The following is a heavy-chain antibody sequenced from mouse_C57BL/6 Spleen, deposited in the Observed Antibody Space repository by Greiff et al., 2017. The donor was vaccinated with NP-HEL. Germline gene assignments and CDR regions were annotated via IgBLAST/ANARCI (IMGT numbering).Heavy chain of an antibody. CDR3: DNYGSSQNCYAMDY. Sequence: EVQLQQSGGGLVKPGGSLKLSCAASGFTFSDYGMHWVRQAPEKGLEWVAYISSGSSTIYYADTVKGRSTISRDNAKNTPFLQMTSLRSENTAVNYCDNYGSSQNCYAMDYWGQGTSVTVSS. J-gene: IGHJ4*01. V-gene: IGHV5-17*01. CDR2: ISSGSSTI. D-gene: IGHD1-1*02. CDR1: GFTFSDYG.